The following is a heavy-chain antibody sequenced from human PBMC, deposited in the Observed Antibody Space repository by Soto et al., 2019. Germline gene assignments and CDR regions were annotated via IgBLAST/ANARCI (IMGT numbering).Heavy chain of an antibody. Sequence: QVQLVESGGGLVKPGGTLRLSCAASGFGFSDYSMYWILQAPGQGLEWVSHISNSGTTKYYADSVKGRFTISRDTAKNSLYLQVNSLRAEDTAMYYCARDWGDIAAGGTFDYWGQGTLVTVSS. CDR3: ARDWGDIAAGGTFDY. J-gene: IGHJ4*02. CDR1: GFGFSDYS. CDR2: ISNSGTTK. D-gene: IGHD6-13*01. V-gene: IGHV3-11*01.